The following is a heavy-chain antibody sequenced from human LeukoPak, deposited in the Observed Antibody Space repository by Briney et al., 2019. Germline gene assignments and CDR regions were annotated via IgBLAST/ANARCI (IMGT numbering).Heavy chain of an antibody. CDR1: GVSINSDAYF. V-gene: IGHV4-30-2*02. Sequence: PSQTLSLTCTVSGVSINSDAYFWSWIRQPPGKGLEWIGYIYHSGNTYYNPSLKSRVTISVDTSKNQFSLKLSSVTAADTAVYYCAGGNIAAAGTRDYWGQGTLVTVSS. D-gene: IGHD6-13*01. CDR2: IYHSGNT. CDR3: AGGNIAAAGTRDY. J-gene: IGHJ4*02.